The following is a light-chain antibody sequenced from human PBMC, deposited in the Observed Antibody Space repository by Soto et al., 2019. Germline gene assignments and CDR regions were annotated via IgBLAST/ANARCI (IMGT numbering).Light chain of an antibody. J-gene: IGKJ1*01. CDR1: QGVTTN. CDR3: QQYGSSGT. CDR2: DVS. Sequence: EIIMTPSPGTLSVSPGERATLSCRAAQGVTTNFAWYQQKSGQSPRLLIYDVSNRATGIPDRFSGSGSGTDFTLTISRLEPEDFAVYYCQQYGSSGTFGQGTKVDIK. V-gene: IGKV3-20*01.